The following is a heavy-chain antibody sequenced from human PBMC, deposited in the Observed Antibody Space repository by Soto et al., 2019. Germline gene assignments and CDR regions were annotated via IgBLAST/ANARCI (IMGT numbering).Heavy chain of an antibody. Sequence: GSLRLSCAASGITFSSYGMNWVRQAPGKGLEWVSAISGSSGSTYYADSVKGRFTISRDNSKNTLYLQMNSLRVEDTAVYYCAKVSDSSGRKSDYWGQGTLVTVSS. D-gene: IGHD6-19*01. J-gene: IGHJ4*02. CDR2: ISGSSGST. CDR3: AKVSDSSGRKSDY. V-gene: IGHV3-23*01. CDR1: GITFSSYG.